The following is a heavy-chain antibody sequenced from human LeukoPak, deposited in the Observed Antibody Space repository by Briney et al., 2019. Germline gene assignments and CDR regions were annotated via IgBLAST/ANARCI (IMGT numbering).Heavy chain of an antibody. CDR3: GCGYCGY. CDR2: IDRSGSSSV. V-gene: IGHV3-48*03. Sequence: PGGSLRLSCAASGFTFSSYEMNWVRQAPGKGLEWVSYIDRSGSSSVYYAESVKGRFTISIDNLEHTLYLQMSRMRAEDTAIYYCGCGYCGYWGQGTLVTVSS. CDR1: GFTFSSYE. J-gene: IGHJ4*02. D-gene: IGHD6-25*01.